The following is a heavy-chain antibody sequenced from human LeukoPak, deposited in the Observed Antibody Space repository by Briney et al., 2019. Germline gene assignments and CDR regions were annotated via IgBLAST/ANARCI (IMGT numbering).Heavy chain of an antibody. CDR3: AKGGIAVAGKNY. CDR2: IRYDGSNK. Sequence: PGGSLRLSCAASGFTFSSYGMHWVRQAPGKGLEWVAFIRYDGSNKYYADSVKGRFTISRDNSKNTLYLQMNSLRAEDTAVYYCAKGGIAVAGKNYWGQGTLVTVSS. J-gene: IGHJ4*02. CDR1: GFTFSSYG. D-gene: IGHD6-19*01. V-gene: IGHV3-30*02.